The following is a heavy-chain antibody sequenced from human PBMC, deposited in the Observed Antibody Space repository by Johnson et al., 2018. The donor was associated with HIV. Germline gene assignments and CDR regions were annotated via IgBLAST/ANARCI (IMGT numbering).Heavy chain of an antibody. V-gene: IGHV3-NL1*01. CDR2: ISGSGGST. CDR1: GFTFSSYC. D-gene: IGHD3-16*01. CDR3: TTGLMSAFDM. Sequence: QVQLVASWGGVVQPGGSLRLSCSASGFTFSSYCMHWVRQAPGKGLEWVSAISGSGGSTYYADSVKGRFTISRDNAKNTLYLQMDSLRAEDTAVYYCTTGLMSAFDMWGQGTMVTVSS. J-gene: IGHJ3*02.